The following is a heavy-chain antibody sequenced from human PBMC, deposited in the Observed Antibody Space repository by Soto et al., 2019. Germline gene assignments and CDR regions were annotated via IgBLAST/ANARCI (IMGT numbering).Heavy chain of an antibody. CDR3: APLGSGSYDY. J-gene: IGHJ4*01. CDR2: ISPTVGIP. V-gene: IGHV1-69*02. D-gene: IGHD1-26*01. Sequence: QVHLVQSGAEVKKPGSSVTVSCKASGGTFSSYIISWVRQAPGQGLEWMGRISPTVGIPNYAQKFQGRVTITADRSTSTAYMELNSLRSEDTAMYYCAPLGSGSYDYWGRGTLVTVSS. CDR1: GGTFSSYI.